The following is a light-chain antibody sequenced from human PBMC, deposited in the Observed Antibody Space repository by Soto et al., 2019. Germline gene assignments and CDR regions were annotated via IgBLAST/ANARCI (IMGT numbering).Light chain of an antibody. CDR2: EVS. CDR1: SSDVGGYHY. Sequence: QSALNQPASVSGSPGQSITISCTGSSSDVGGYHYVSWYQQYPGKAPKLVISEVSNRPSGVSHRFSGSKSGNTASLTISGLQAEDEADYYCYTGTTTPLFGGGTKLTVL. V-gene: IGLV2-14*01. CDR3: YTGTTTPL. J-gene: IGLJ2*01.